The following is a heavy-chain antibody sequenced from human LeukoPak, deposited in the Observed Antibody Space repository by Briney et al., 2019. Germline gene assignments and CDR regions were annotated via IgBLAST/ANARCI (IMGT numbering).Heavy chain of an antibody. V-gene: IGHV3-74*01. CDR2: INEDGRGT. J-gene: IGHJ4*02. CDR1: GSTFSTYG. Sequence: GGSLRLSCAASGSTFSTYGMNWVRQAPGQGLVWVSRINEDGRGTSYADSVKGRFTISKDDAKNTVYLQMNSLRAEDTAVYYCATVFEHWGQGTLVTVSS. CDR3: ATVFEH.